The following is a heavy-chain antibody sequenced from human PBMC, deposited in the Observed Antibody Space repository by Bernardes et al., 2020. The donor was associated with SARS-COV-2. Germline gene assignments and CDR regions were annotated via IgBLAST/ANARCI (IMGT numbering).Heavy chain of an antibody. CDR1: GFTFSSYA. D-gene: IGHD5-18*01. V-gene: IGHV3-23*01. J-gene: IGHJ4*02. CDR2: ISGSGGST. Sequence: GGSLRLSCAASGFTFSSYAMSWVRQAPGKGLEWVSAISGSGGSTYYADSVRGRFTISRDNSKNTVFLQMNSLRVEDTAVYYCARDRGGDGYSHFDYWGQGTLVTVSS. CDR3: ARDRGGDGYSHFDY.